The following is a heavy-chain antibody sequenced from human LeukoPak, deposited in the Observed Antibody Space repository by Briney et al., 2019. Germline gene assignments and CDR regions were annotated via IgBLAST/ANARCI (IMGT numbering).Heavy chain of an antibody. D-gene: IGHD1-26*01. V-gene: IGHV3-21*04. Sequence: GGSLRLSCAASGFTFSSYAMSWVRRAPGKGLEWVSSISSSSSYIYYADSVKGRFTISRDNAKNSLYLQMNSLRAEDTAVYYCARPSGSHDAFDIWGQGTMVTVSS. CDR2: ISSSSSYI. CDR1: GFTFSSYA. J-gene: IGHJ3*02. CDR3: ARPSGSHDAFDI.